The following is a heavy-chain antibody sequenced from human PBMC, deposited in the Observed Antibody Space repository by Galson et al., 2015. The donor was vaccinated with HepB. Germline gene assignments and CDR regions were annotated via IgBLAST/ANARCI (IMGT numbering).Heavy chain of an antibody. CDR1: GFKFQDYG. V-gene: IGHV3-9*01. Sequence: SLRLSCAASGFKFQDYGMQWVRQAPGKGLEWVSGIDWSSGRIGYADSVKGRFTISRDNTRNSLYLHMNSLRPEDSALYYCAKDTGDNDAFDIWGQGTMVTVSS. J-gene: IGHJ3*02. CDR3: AKDTGDNDAFDI. D-gene: IGHD1-14*01. CDR2: IDWSSGRI.